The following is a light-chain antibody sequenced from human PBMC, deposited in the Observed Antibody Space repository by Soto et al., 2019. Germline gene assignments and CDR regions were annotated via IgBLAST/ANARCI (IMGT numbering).Light chain of an antibody. Sequence: QSALTQPASVSGSPGQSITISCTGTSSDVGGYNYVHWYQQLPGTVPKLLIYRNTYRPSGVPDRFSGSRSATSASLTITGLQAEDEADYYCQSYDRSLSGSFFGTGTKVTVL. CDR2: RNT. CDR1: SSDVGGYNY. V-gene: IGLV1-40*01. CDR3: QSYDRSLSGSF. J-gene: IGLJ1*01.